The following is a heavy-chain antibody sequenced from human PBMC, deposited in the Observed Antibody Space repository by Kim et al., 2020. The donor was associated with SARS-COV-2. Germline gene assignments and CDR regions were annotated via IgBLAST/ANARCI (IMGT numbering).Heavy chain of an antibody. J-gene: IGHJ6*02. CDR3: ARGFYYYYGMDV. V-gene: IGHV4-4*09. Sequence: YNPSLKGRVTISVDTSKNQFSLKLSSVTAADTAVYYCARGFYYYYGMDVWGQGTTVTVSS.